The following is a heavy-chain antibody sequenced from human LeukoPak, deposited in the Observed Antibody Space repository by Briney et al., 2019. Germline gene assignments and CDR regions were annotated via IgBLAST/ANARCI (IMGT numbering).Heavy chain of an antibody. V-gene: IGHV3-21*01. CDR3: ARDQIEQQLAPPYYYYYMDV. J-gene: IGHJ6*03. CDR2: ISSSSSYI. CDR1: GFTFSSYS. D-gene: IGHD6-13*01. Sequence: PGGSLRLSCAASGFTFSSYSMNRVRQAPGKGLEWVSSISSSSSYIYYADSVKGRFTISRDNAKNSLYLQMNSLRAEDTAVYYCARDQIEQQLAPPYYYYYMDVWGKGTTVTVSS.